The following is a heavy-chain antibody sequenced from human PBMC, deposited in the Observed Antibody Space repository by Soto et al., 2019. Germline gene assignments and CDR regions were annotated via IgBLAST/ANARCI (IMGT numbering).Heavy chain of an antibody. D-gene: IGHD2-2*01. V-gene: IGHV4-31*03. Sequence: SGTLSLTCTVSGGSISSGGYYWSWIRQHPGKGLEWIGYIYYSGSTYYNPSLKSRVTISVDTSKNQFSLKLSSVTAADTAVYYCARDPSAEGHYYYGMDVWGQGTTVTVS. CDR1: GGSISSGGYY. CDR2: IYYSGST. CDR3: ARDPSAEGHYYYGMDV. J-gene: IGHJ6*02.